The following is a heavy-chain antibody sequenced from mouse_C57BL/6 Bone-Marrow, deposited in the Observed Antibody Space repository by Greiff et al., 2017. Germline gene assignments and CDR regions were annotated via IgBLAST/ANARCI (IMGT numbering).Heavy chain of an antibody. CDR3: ARDRGHYYGSSYLWYFDV. CDR1: GFTFSSYA. J-gene: IGHJ1*03. V-gene: IGHV5-4*01. CDR2: ISDGGSYT. Sequence: EVKLVESGGGLVKPGGSLKLSCAASGFTFSSYAMSWVRQTPEKRLEWVATISDGGSYTNYPDNVKGRFTISRDNAKNNLYLQMRHLKSEDTAMYYSARDRGHYYGSSYLWYFDVWGTGTTVTVSS. D-gene: IGHD1-1*01.